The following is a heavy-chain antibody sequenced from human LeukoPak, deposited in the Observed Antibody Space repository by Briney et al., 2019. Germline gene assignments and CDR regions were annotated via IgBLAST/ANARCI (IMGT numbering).Heavy chain of an antibody. J-gene: IGHJ2*01. V-gene: IGHV4-39*01. CDR3: ARPYGSGSYGYWYFDL. D-gene: IGHD3-10*01. Sequence: PSETLSLTYTVSGGSISSYYWGWIRQPPGKGLEWIGSIYYSGSTYYNPSLKSRVTISVDTSKNQFSLKLSSVTAADTAVYYCARPYGSGSYGYWYFDLWGRGTLVTVSS. CDR1: GGSISSYY. CDR2: IYYSGST.